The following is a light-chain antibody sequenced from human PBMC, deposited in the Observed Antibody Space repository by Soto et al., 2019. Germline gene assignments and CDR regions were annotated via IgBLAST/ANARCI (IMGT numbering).Light chain of an antibody. CDR1: SSYVGGYNY. CDR2: DVS. V-gene: IGLV2-14*01. Sequence: SVLTQPASLSGAPGQSIPISCPGTSSYVGGYNYVSWYQQHPGKAPKLMIYDVSNRPSGVSNRFSGSKSGNTASLTISGLQAEDEADYYCSSYTSSSPYVFGTGTKVTVL. J-gene: IGLJ1*01. CDR3: SSYTSSSPYV.